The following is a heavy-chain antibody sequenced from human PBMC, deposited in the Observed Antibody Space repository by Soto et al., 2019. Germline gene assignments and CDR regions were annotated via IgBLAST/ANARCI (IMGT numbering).Heavy chain of an antibody. CDR2: ISYSGSN. V-gene: IGHV4-31*03. CDR3: ARGVLH. J-gene: IGHJ4*01. CDR1: GDYISSGGYY. Sequence: QVQLQESGPGLVQPSQTLSLTCTVSGDYISSGGYYWSWIRQHPGTGLEWIGHISYSGSNYYNTSLTIRVTISVDTSRNQFYLIVNSVTAADTAVYDCARGVLHWGQGTLVTVSS.